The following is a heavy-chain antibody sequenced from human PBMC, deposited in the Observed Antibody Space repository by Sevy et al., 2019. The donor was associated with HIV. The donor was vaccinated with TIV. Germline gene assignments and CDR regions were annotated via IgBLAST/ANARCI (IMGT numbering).Heavy chain of an antibody. J-gene: IGHJ4*02. CDR3: ARSGLGYCSSTSCYTGWLRFEAFDY. CDR2: ISYDGSNK. V-gene: IGHV3-30*04. CDR1: GFTFSSYA. D-gene: IGHD2-2*02. Sequence: GESLKISCAASGFTFSSYAMHWVRQAPGKGLEWVAVISYDGSNKYYADSVKGRFTISRDNSKNTLYLQMNSLRAEDTAVYYCARSGLGYCSSTSCYTGWLRFEAFDYWGQGTLVTVSS.